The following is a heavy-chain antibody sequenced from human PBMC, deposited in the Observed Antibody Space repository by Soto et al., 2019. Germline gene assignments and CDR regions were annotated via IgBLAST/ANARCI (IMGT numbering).Heavy chain of an antibody. CDR1: GFTFSSYG. CDR2: ISYDGSNK. J-gene: IGHJ6*03. V-gene: IGHV3-30*18. D-gene: IGHD4-17*01. Sequence: QVQLVESGGGVVQPGRSLRLSCAASGFTFSSYGMHWVRQAPGKGLEWVAVISYDGSNKYYADSVKGRFTISRYNSKNTLYLHMNSLRAEGTAVYYCAKDEDYGDYEPYYLDVFGKGSTVTVSS. CDR3: AKDEDYGDYEPYYLDV.